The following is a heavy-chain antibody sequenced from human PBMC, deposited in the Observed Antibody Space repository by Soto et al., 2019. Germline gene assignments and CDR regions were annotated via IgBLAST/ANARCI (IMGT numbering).Heavy chain of an antibody. CDR3: AKDPNGGYVGAFEF. Sequence: EIQLLESGGGFRQPGGSLRLSCSASGFSISDYAMSWVRQAPGKGLEWVSGISTSGGTTYYADSVKGRFTISRDNSRNTLSLQMNSLRAEDTAVYYCAKDPNGGYVGAFEFWGQGTMVTVSS. CDR1: GFSISDYA. J-gene: IGHJ3*01. D-gene: IGHD5-12*01. V-gene: IGHV3-23*01. CDR2: ISTSGGTT.